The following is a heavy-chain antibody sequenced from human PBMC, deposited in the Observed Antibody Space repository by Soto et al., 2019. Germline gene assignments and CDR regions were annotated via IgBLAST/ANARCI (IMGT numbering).Heavy chain of an antibody. CDR2: ISYDGSNK. J-gene: IGHJ3*02. CDR3: ASQRVVAPSDAFDI. CDR1: GYTFTSYA. V-gene: IGHV3-30-3*01. Sequence: SCKASGYTFTSYAMHWVRQAPGKGLEWVAVISYDGSNKYYADSVKGRFTISRDNSKNTLYLQMNSLRAEDTAVYYCASQRVVAPSDAFDIWGQGTMVTVS. D-gene: IGHD3-22*01.